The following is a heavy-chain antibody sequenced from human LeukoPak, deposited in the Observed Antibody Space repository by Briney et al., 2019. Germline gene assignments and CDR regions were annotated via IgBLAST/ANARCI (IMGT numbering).Heavy chain of an antibody. CDR3: ATGGGIMDF. CDR2: IKRKSDGETT. CDR1: GFTFNDAW. Sequence: GGSLRLSSVVSGFTFNDAWMSWVRQAPGKGLECVGRIKRKSDGETTDYVAPVKGRFTISRDDSKNTLYLQMNSLKTEDTAVYYCATGGGIMDFWGQGTLVTVSS. D-gene: IGHD2-15*01. V-gene: IGHV3-15*01. J-gene: IGHJ4*02.